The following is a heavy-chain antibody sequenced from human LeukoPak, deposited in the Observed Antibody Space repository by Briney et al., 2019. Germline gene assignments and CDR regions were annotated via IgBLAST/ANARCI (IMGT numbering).Heavy chain of an antibody. CDR3: ARGTYSSSLRGGDY. CDR1: GFTFSSYA. D-gene: IGHD6-13*01. Sequence: GGSLRLSCATSGFTFSSYAMNWVRQAPGKGLECVSFISTSGDFTYYAASVKGRFTVSRDNSKNTLYLQMNSLRADDTAVYYCARGTYSSSLRGGDYWGQGTLVTVSS. CDR2: ISTSGDFT. J-gene: IGHJ4*02. V-gene: IGHV3-23*01.